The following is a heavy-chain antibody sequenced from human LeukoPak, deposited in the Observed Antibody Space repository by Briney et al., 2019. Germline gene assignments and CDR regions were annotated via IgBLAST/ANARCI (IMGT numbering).Heavy chain of an antibody. Sequence: AGTLRLSCAASGFTFSDYYISWIRQAPGKGLEWVSDISPSGHIISCPDSVKGRFIISRDYAKESLHLQMDSLRVEDSAVYYCARETVAGAFDFWGQGTQVTVSS. CDR1: GFTFSDYY. D-gene: IGHD6-19*01. CDR2: ISPSGHII. CDR3: ARETVAGAFDF. J-gene: IGHJ4*02. V-gene: IGHV3-11*01.